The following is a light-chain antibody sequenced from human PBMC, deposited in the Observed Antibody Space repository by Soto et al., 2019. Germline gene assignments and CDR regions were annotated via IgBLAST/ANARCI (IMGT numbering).Light chain of an antibody. CDR3: CSYAGSGTNV. J-gene: IGLJ1*01. Sequence: QSALTQPASVSGSPGQSITISCTGTSSNVGNFNVVSWYQQHPGKAPKVIIYDVSERPSGVSHRFSGSKSGNTASLTISGLQAEDEADYYCCSYAGSGTNVFGTGTKVIVL. V-gene: IGLV2-23*02. CDR1: SSNVGNFNV. CDR2: DVS.